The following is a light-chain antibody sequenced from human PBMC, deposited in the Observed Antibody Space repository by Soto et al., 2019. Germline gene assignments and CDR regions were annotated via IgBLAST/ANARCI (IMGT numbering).Light chain of an antibody. V-gene: IGLV2-11*01. J-gene: IGLJ1*01. CDR3: CSYAGSYTFYV. CDR1: SSDFESYNL. Sequence: SLLTQPASVSGSPGQSITIYCTGTSSDFESYNLVSWYQQHPGKAPKVMIYDVSKRPSGFPDRFSGSKSGNTASLTLSVLQAEDEADYYCCSYAGSYTFYVFGTGTKVTVL. CDR2: DVS.